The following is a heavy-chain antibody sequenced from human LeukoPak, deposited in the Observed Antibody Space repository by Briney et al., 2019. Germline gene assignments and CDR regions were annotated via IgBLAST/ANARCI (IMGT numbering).Heavy chain of an antibody. CDR3: AREGSGWYHDAFDI. CDR2: ISAYNGNT. J-gene: IGHJ3*02. V-gene: IGHV1-18*01. D-gene: IGHD6-19*01. Sequence: ASVKVSCKASGYTFTSYGISWVRQAPGQGLEWMGWISAYNGNTNYAQKLQGRVTITTDESTSTAYMELSSLRSEDTAVYYCAREGSGWYHDAFDIWGQGTMVTVSS. CDR1: GYTFTSYG.